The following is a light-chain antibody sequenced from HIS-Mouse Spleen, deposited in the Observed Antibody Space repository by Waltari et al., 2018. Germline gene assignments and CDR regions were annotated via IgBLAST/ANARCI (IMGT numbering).Light chain of an antibody. CDR2: RNN. CDR3: AAWDDSLSGPV. CDR1: SSNLGSNY. Sequence: QSVLTQPPSASGTPGQRVTISCSGSSSNLGSNYFYLYQQLPGTAPNPLIYRNNQRPSGVPDRFSGSKSGTSASLAISGLRSEDEADYYCAAWDDSLSGPVFGGGTKLTVL. V-gene: IGLV1-47*01. J-gene: IGLJ3*02.